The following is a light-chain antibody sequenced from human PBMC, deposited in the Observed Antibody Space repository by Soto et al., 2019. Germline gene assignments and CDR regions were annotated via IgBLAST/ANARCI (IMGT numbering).Light chain of an antibody. J-gene: IGLJ1*01. CDR1: SSDVGGYNY. Sequence: QSALTQPRSVSGSPGQSVTISCTGTSSDVGGYNYVSWYQQHPGKAPKLMIYDVTKRPSGVPDRFSGSKSGNTASLTIPGLQAEDEADYYCCSYAGSYTNYVFGTGTKLTVL. CDR3: CSYAGSYTNYV. CDR2: DVT. V-gene: IGLV2-11*01.